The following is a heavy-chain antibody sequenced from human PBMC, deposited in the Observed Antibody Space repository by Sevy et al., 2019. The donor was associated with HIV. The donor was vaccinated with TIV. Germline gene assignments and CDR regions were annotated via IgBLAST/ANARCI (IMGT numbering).Heavy chain of an antibody. CDR3: ARDLPPSATTVAHFDC. D-gene: IGHD4-17*01. CDR1: GFTFSSYE. V-gene: IGHV3-48*03. J-gene: IGHJ4*02. CDR2: ISNSGTTI. Sequence: GSLRLSCAASGFTFSSYEMSWVRQAPGKGLEWVSYISNSGTTIYYSDSVKGRFTISRDNARNSLYLQMNNLRAEDTAIYYCARDLPPSATTVAHFDCWGQGTLVTVSS.